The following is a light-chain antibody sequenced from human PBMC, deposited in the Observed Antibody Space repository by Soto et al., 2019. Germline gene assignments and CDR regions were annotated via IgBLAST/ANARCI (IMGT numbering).Light chain of an antibody. Sequence: QSALTDPASVSGSPGQSITISCTGTSSDFGGYNYVSWYQQHPGKAPKLMIYEVSNRPTGVSNRFSGSKSGNTASLTISGLQDEDEADYYCSSYTSSSTLCVFGTGTKVTV. CDR1: SSDFGGYNY. V-gene: IGLV2-14*01. J-gene: IGLJ1*01. CDR2: EVS. CDR3: SSYTSSSTLCV.